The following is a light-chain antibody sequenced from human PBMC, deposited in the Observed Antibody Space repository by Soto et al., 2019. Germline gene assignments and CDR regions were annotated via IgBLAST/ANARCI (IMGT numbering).Light chain of an antibody. CDR1: QSISSK. Sequence: DIQMTQSPSSLSASVGDRVTITCRASQSISSKLNWYQQKPGKVPKLLIYAASSLQSGVPSRFSGSGSGSDFTLTICSLQPEDFAVYYCQQSYRSPPTFGQGTKVDIK. CDR3: QQSYRSPPT. CDR2: AAS. V-gene: IGKV1-39*01. J-gene: IGKJ1*01.